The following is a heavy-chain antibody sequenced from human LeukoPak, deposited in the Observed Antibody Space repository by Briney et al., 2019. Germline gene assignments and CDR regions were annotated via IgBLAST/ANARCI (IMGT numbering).Heavy chain of an antibody. Sequence: VASVKVSCKASGYTFTSYDINWVRQATGQGLEWMGWMNPNSGNTGYAQKFQGRVTMTRDTSTSTVYMELSSLRSEDTAVYYCASLDCSSTSCYPGINYYYMDVWGKGTTVTVSS. V-gene: IGHV1-8*01. CDR1: GYTFTSYD. J-gene: IGHJ6*03. D-gene: IGHD2-2*01. CDR2: MNPNSGNT. CDR3: ASLDCSSTSCYPGINYYYMDV.